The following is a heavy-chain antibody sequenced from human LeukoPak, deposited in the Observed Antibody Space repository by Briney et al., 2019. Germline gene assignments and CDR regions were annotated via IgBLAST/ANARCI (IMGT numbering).Heavy chain of an antibody. CDR1: GYSISSGYY. CDR2: INHSGST. Sequence: RTSETLSLTCAVSGYSISSGYYWGWVRQPPGKGLEWIGEINHSGSTNYNPSLKSRVTISVDTSKNQFSLKLSSVTAADTAVYYCARTNWGFGLGYWGQGTLVTVSS. J-gene: IGHJ4*02. V-gene: IGHV4-38-2*01. D-gene: IGHD7-27*01. CDR3: ARTNWGFGLGY.